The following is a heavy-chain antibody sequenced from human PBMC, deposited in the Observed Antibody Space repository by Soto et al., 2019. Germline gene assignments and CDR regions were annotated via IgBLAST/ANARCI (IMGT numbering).Heavy chain of an antibody. CDR3: ARGGWWLFDY. Sequence: QVQLVQSGAEEKKPGASVKVSCKASGYTFTSYAMHWVRQAPGQRLEWMGWINAGNGNTKYSQKFQGRVTITRDTSASAACMELSSLRSEDTAGYYCARGGWWLFDYWGEGTLVTVSS. J-gene: IGHJ4*02. CDR2: INAGNGNT. CDR1: GYTFTSYA. V-gene: IGHV1-3*05. D-gene: IGHD2-8*02.